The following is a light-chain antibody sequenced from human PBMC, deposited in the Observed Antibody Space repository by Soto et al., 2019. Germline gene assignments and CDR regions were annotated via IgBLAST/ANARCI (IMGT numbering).Light chain of an antibody. J-gene: IGKJ1*01. CDR1: QSVSSW. V-gene: IGKV1-5*01. CDR2: DAS. Sequence: DIQMTQSPSTLSASVGDRVTITCRASQSVSSWVAWYHLKPGKAPKLLIYDASRLESGVPSRFSGSGSGTEFTLTISSLQPDDFATYYCQHYNSYSEAFGQGTKVDIK. CDR3: QHYNSYSEA.